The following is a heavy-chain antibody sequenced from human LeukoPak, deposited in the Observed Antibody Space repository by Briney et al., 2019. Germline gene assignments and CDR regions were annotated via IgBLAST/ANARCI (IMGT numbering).Heavy chain of an antibody. CDR1: GFTVSSYE. D-gene: IGHD2-15*01. CDR2: ISYDGTNK. CDR3: ARVSGCSGGICTSLKY. J-gene: IGHJ4*02. V-gene: IGHV3-30*04. Sequence: GGSLRLSCAASGFTVSSYEMHWVRQAPGKGLEWVTLISYDGTNKYYADSVKGRFTVSRDNSNHTVFLQMHSLSAEDTAVYYCARVSGCSGGICTSLKYWGQGTLVTVSS.